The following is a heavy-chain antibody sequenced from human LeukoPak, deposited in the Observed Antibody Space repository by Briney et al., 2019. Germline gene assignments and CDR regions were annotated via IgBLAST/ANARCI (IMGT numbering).Heavy chain of an antibody. CDR2: VNLQGST. CDR1: CGSLTNTKF. J-gene: IGHJ4*02. V-gene: IGHV4-4*02. Sequence: KPSGAPSPTRGVSCGSLTNTKFLAWVLPPPREGLGWIGEVNLQGSTNYNPSLMGRVAISVDMSENHISLQLTSVTAADTAVYYCAREGGPYRPLDYSGQGTLVTVSS. CDR3: AREGGPYRPLDY.